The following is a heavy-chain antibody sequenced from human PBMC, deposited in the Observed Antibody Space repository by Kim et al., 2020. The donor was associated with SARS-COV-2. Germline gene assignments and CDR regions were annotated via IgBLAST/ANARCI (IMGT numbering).Heavy chain of an antibody. D-gene: IGHD3-9*01. Sequence: GGSLRLSCAASGFTFSSYSMNWVRQAPGKGLEWVSSISSSSYIYYADSVKGRFTISRDNAQNSLYLQMNSLRAEDTAVYYCARNNECRLYDTLTGYYYYYYGMDVWGQGTTVTVSS. V-gene: IGHV3-21*01. CDR3: ARNNECRLYDTLTGYYYYYYGMDV. J-gene: IGHJ6*02. CDR1: GFTFSSYS. CDR2: ISSSSYI.